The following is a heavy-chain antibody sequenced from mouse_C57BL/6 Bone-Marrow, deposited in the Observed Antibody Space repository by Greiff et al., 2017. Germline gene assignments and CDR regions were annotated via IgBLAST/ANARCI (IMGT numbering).Heavy chain of an antibody. CDR1: GFTFSSYA. CDR2: ISAGGSYT. Sequence: VQLQQSGGGLVKPGGSLKLSCAASGFTFSSYAMSWVRQTPEKRLEWVATISAGGSYTYYPDNVKGRFTISRDNAKNNLYLQMSHLKSEDTAMYYCAGGDYFDYWGQGTTLTVSS. V-gene: IGHV5-4*01. J-gene: IGHJ2*01. CDR3: AGGDYFDY.